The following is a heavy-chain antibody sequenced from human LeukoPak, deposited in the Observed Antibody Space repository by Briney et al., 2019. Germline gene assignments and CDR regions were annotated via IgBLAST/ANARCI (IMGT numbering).Heavy chain of an antibody. CDR3: AKHQLVGPYYFDH. J-gene: IGHJ4*02. CDR2: ISGDRSTT. CDR1: GFTFSRYA. Sequence: GGSLRLSCAASGFTFSRYAMSWVRQAPGKGLEWVSSISGDRSTTYYADSVKGRFAISRDNSKSTLYLQMNSLRAEDTAVYYCAKHQLVGPYYFDHWGQGTLVTVSS. D-gene: IGHD1-1*01. V-gene: IGHV3-23*01.